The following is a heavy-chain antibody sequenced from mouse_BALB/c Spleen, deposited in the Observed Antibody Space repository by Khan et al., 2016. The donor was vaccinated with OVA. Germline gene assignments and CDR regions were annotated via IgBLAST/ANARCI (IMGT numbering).Heavy chain of an antibody. D-gene: IGHD6-2*01. J-gene: IGHJ1*01. CDR2: INTYTGEP. CDR1: GYTFTNYG. V-gene: IGHV9-1*02. Sequence: LVESGPELKKPGETVKISCKASGYTFTNYGMNWVKQAPGKGLKWMGWINTYTGEPTYADDFKGRFVFSLETSASTAYLQISNLKNEDMITYFCARISSYWYSDVWGAGTTVTVSS. CDR3: ARISSYWYSDV.